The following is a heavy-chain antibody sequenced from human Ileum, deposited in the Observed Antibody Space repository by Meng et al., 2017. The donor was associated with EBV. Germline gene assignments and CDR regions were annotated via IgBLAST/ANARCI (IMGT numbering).Heavy chain of an antibody. J-gene: IGHJ4*02. CDR3: AAYYYDTSGIDF. CDR2: ITTSGADI. D-gene: IGHD3-22*01. V-gene: IGHV3-21*02. CDR1: GFTFSSYN. Sequence: VPQVESGCGLGKPGGSLRLSCTASGFTFSSYNMFWVRQAPGKGLEWVSSITTSGADIYYADSLKGRFTISRDNAKNSLYLQMNSLRAEDTAVYYCAAYYYDTSGIDFWGPGTLVTVSS.